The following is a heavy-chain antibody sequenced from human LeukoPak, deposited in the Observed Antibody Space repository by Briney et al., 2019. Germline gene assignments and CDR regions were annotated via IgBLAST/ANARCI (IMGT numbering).Heavy chain of an antibody. V-gene: IGHV6-1*01. J-gene: IGHJ6*02. CDR3: ARFVSKYYYDSSGYYEYYYYGMDV. CDR2: TYYRSKWYS. D-gene: IGHD3-22*01. CDR1: GDSVSSNSAA. Sequence: SQTLSLTCAISGDSVSSNSAAWNWIRQSPSRGLEWLGRTYYRSKWYSDYAVSVKSRITINPDTSKNQFSLQLNSVTPEDTAVYYCARFVSKYYYDSSGYYEYYYYGMDVWGQGTTVTVSS.